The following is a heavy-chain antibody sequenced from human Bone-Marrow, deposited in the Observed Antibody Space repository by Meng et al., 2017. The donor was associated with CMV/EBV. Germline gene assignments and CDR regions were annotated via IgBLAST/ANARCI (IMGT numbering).Heavy chain of an antibody. J-gene: IGHJ3*02. CDR3: AREGTADDAFDI. CDR2: ISGSGGST. Sequence: GGSLRLSCAASGFTFSSYAMSWVRQAPGKGLEWVSAISGSGGSTYYADSVKGRFTISRDNSKNTLYLQMNSLRAKDTAVYYRAREGTADDAFDIWGQGTMVTVSS. CDR1: GFTFSSYA. V-gene: IGHV3-23*01. D-gene: IGHD1/OR15-1a*01.